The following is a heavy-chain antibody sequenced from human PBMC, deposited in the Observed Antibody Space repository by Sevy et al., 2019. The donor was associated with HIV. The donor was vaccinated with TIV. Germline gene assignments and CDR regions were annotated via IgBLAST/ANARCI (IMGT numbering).Heavy chain of an antibody. D-gene: IGHD3-22*01. J-gene: IGHJ5*02. V-gene: IGHV3-53*01. CDR2: IYSGGST. Sequence: GGSLRLSCAASGFTVSSNYMSWVRQAPGKGLEWVSVIYSGGSTYYADSVKGRFTISRDNSKNTLYLQMNSLRAEDTAVYYWARSPYDSGGYYFDPWGQGTLVTVSS. CDR1: GFTVSSNY. CDR3: ARSPYDSGGYYFDP.